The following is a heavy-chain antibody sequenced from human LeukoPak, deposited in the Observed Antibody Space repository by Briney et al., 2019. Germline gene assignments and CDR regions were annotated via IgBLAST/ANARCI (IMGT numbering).Heavy chain of an antibody. CDR3: ARAYCSSTSCYLGIYYYYGMDV. D-gene: IGHD2-2*01. CDR1: GYTFTSYD. CDR2: MNPNSGNT. J-gene: IGHJ6*02. V-gene: IGHV1-8*01. Sequence: ASVKVSCKASGYTFTSYDINWVRQATGQGLEWMGWMNPNSGNTGYAQRSQGRVTMTRNTSISTAYMELSSLRSEDTAVYYCARAYCSSTSCYLGIYYYYGMDVWGQGTTVTVSS.